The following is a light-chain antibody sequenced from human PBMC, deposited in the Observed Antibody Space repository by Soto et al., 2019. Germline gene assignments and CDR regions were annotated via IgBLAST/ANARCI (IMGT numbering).Light chain of an antibody. J-gene: IGKJ3*01. V-gene: IGKV3-20*01. CDR1: QAVYSNF. Sequence: EIVLTQSPATLSLSAGDKATLSCRASQAVYSNFLAWYQQKPGQAPRLLVYGASDKAAGVPSRFGGSGSGTDFTLTINCLEPVDFAVYYCQQYIMSPPTFGPGPKVGPGTKVDV. CDR3: QQYIMSPPTFGPGPK. CDR2: GAS.